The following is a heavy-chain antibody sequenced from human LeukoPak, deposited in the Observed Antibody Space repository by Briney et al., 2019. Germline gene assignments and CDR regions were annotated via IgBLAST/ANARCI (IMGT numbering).Heavy chain of an antibody. CDR3: ARRDYDILTGTDRGCALDI. Sequence: GESLKISCKGSGYSFTSYWIGWVRQMPGKGLEWMGIIYPGDSDTRYSPSFQGQVTISADKSISTAYLQWSSLKASDTAMYYCARRDYDILTGTDRGCALDIWGQGTMVTVSS. CDR2: IYPGDSDT. J-gene: IGHJ3*02. CDR1: GYSFTSYW. V-gene: IGHV5-51*01. D-gene: IGHD3-9*01.